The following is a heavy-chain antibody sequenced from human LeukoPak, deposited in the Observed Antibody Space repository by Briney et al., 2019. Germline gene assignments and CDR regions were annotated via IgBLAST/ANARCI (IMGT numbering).Heavy chain of an antibody. CDR2: ISYDGSNK. CDR1: GFTFSSYA. Sequence: PGRSLRLSCAASGFTFSSYAMHWVRQAPGKGLEWVAVISYDGSNKYYADSVKGRFTISRDNSKNTLYLQMNSLRAEDTAVYYCAKDQSSGYYKTFDYWGQGTLVTVSS. J-gene: IGHJ4*02. CDR3: AKDQSSGYYKTFDY. D-gene: IGHD3-22*01. V-gene: IGHV3-30*18.